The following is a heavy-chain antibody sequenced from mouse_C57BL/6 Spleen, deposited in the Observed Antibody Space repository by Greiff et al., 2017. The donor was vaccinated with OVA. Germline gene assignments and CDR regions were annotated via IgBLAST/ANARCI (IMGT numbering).Heavy chain of an antibody. CDR3: ARKGDDYASYYAMDY. Sequence: VQLQQSGPGLVQPSQSLSITCTVSGFSLTSYGVHWVRQSPGKGLEWLGVIWSGGSTDYNAAFISRLSISKDNSKSQVFFKMNSLQADDTAIYYCARKGDDYASYYAMDYWGQGTSVTVSS. D-gene: IGHD2-4*01. CDR1: GFSLTSYG. J-gene: IGHJ4*01. CDR2: IWSGGST. V-gene: IGHV2-2*01.